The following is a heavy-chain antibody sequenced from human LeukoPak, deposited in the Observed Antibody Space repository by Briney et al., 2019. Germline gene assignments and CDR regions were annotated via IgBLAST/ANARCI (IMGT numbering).Heavy chain of an antibody. V-gene: IGHV3-72*01. D-gene: IGHD3-16*01. CDR2: IRNKANSYTT. CDR3: ARDLHPRLTGYFDY. Sequence: GGSLRLSCAASGLTFSDHYMDWVRQAPGKGLEWVGRIRNKANSYTTEYAASVKGRFTISRDDSKNSLYLQMNSLRAHDTAVYYCARDLHPRLTGYFDYWGQGTVVTVSS. J-gene: IGHJ4*02. CDR1: GLTFSDHY.